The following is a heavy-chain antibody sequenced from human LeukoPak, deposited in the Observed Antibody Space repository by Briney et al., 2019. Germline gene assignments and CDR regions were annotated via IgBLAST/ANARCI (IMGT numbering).Heavy chain of an antibody. CDR2: IYYSGST. Sequence: SETLSLTCTVSGGSFSSYYWSWIRQPPGKGLEWIGYIYYSGSTNYNPSLKSRVTISVDTSKNQFSLKLSSVTAADTAVYYCARDLGKGFGAFDIWGQGTMVTVSS. J-gene: IGHJ3*02. CDR1: GGSFSSYY. D-gene: IGHD3-16*01. CDR3: ARDLGKGFGAFDI. V-gene: IGHV4-59*01.